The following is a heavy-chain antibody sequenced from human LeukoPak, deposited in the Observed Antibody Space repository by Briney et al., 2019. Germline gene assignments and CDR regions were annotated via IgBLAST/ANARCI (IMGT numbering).Heavy chain of an antibody. Sequence: SETLSLTCAVYGGSFSGYYWSWIRQPPGKGLEWIGEINHSGSTNYNPSLKSRVTISVDTSKNQFSLKLSSVTAADTAVYYCARVNYVWGSSPDYWGQGTLVTVSS. J-gene: IGHJ4*02. D-gene: IGHD3-16*01. CDR1: GGSFSGYY. CDR3: ARVNYVWGSSPDY. V-gene: IGHV4-34*01. CDR2: INHSGST.